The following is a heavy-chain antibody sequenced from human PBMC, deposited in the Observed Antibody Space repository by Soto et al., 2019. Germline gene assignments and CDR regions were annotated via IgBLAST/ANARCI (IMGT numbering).Heavy chain of an antibody. V-gene: IGHV1-18*01. CDR3: ARVRQLVGYLYYYMDV. CDR1: GYTFTNYG. CDR2: LSAYNGDT. J-gene: IGHJ6*03. D-gene: IGHD6-6*01. Sequence: QVQLLQSGAEVKKPGASVKVSCKASGYTFTNYGITWVRQAPGQGLEWMGWLSAYNGDTHYTQRLQGRVTMTTDTSTSTAYMELRGLRSEDTAVYYCARVRQLVGYLYYYMDVWGKGTTVTVSS.